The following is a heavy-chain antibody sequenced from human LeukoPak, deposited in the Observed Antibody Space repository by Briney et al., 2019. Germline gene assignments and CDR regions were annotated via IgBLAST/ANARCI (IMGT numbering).Heavy chain of an antibody. Sequence: GSLRLSWAASGGTFRNACVAWVRQAPGKGREWVGRIKSKTDGGTTDYAAPVKGRFAISRDDSKTTLYLQMNSLKTEDTAVYYCTTDYSNGLWGQGTLVTVSS. D-gene: IGHD1-26*01. CDR1: GGTFRNAC. V-gene: IGHV3-15*01. J-gene: IGHJ4*02. CDR3: TTDYSNGL. CDR2: IKSKTDGGTT.